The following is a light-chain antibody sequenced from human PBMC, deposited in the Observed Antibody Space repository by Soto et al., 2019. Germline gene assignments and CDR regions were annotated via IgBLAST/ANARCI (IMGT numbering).Light chain of an antibody. J-gene: IGKJ5*01. CDR2: GAS. CDR1: QILLTN. V-gene: IGKV3-15*01. Sequence: EIVMTQSPATLSVSPGERATLSCWASQILLTNLAWYQQKPGQAPRLLIHGASTRATGIPARFSGSRSGTEFTLTISRLQSADFEIYSCQQYNNCPIPFGQGTRLELK. CDR3: QQYNNCPIP.